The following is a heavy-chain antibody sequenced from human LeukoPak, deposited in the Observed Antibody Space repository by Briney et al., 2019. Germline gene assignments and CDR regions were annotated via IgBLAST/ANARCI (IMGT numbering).Heavy chain of an antibody. CDR1: GYTFTCYY. J-gene: IGHJ6*03. CDR2: INPNSGGT. D-gene: IGHD5-24*01. Sequence: ASVKVSCKASGYTFTCYYMHWVRQAPGQGLEWMGWINPNSGGTNYAQKFQGRVTMTRDTSISTAYMELSRLRSDDTAVYYCARGIRDGYNYWGYYYYMDVWGKGTTVTVSS. CDR3: ARGIRDGYNYWGYYYYMDV. V-gene: IGHV1-2*02.